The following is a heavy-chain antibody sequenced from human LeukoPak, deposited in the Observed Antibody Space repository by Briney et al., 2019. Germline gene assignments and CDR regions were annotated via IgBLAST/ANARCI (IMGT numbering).Heavy chain of an antibody. J-gene: IGHJ5*02. V-gene: IGHV1-46*01. D-gene: IGHD6-13*01. CDR2: ISPSGGST. CDR1: GYTFTSNY. CDR3: AREGEQLHLTARYNWFDP. Sequence: ASVKVSCKAFGYTFTSNYMHWVRQAPGQGPEWMGVISPSGGSTTYAQKFQGRVTLTRDMSTSTDYLELSSLRSEDTAVYYCAREGEQLHLTARYNWFDPWGQGTLVTVSS.